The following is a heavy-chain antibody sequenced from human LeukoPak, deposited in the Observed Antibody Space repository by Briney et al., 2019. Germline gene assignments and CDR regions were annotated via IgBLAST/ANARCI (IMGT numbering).Heavy chain of an antibody. CDR1: GFTFSSYS. Sequence: GGSLRLSCAASGFTFSSYSMNWVRQAPGKGLEWVSSISSSSSYIYYADSVKGRFTISRDNAKNSLYLQMNSLRAEDTAVYNCARDPYSSSWTKGWFDPWGQGTLVTVSS. V-gene: IGHV3-21*01. CDR3: ARDPYSSSWTKGWFDP. CDR2: ISSSSSYI. J-gene: IGHJ5*02. D-gene: IGHD6-13*01.